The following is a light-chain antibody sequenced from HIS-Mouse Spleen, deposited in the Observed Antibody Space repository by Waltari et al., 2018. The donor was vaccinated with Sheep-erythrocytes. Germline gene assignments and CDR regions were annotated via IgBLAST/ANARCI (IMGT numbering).Light chain of an antibody. CDR2: EGS. V-gene: IGLV2-23*01. J-gene: IGLJ3*02. CDR3: CSYAGSSTPWV. CDR1: SSDVGSYNL. Sequence: QSALTQPASVSGSPGQSITISCTGTSSDVGSYNLVSWYQQHPGKAPKLMMYEGSKRPSGVANRFSGSKSGNTASRTISGLQAEDEADYYCCSYAGSSTPWVFGGGTKLTVL.